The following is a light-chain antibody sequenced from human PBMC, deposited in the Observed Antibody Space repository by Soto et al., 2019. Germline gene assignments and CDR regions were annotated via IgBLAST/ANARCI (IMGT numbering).Light chain of an antibody. CDR2: VAS. V-gene: IGKV1-6*01. Sequence: AIQMTQSPLSLSASVGDRVTITCRASQDIGKDLGWYQQKPGEAPELLISVASTLESGVPSRFSGSGSGTVFSLTISTLQPEDFAIYYCQKDYNYPRTLGKGTKV. J-gene: IGKJ1*01. CDR1: QDIGKD. CDR3: QKDYNYPRT.